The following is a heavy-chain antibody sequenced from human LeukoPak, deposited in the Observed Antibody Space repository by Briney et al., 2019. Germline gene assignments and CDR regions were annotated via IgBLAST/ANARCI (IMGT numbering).Heavy chain of an antibody. CDR2: INAGNGNT. J-gene: IGHJ6*02. Sequence: ASVKVSCKASGYTFTSYAMHWVRQAPGQRLEWMGWINAGNGNTKYSQKFQGRVTITRDTSASTAYMELSSLRSEDTAVYYCAIGLVSRYYYGMDVWGQGTTVTVSS. CDR1: GYTFTSYA. V-gene: IGHV1-3*01. CDR3: AIGLVSRYYYGMDV. D-gene: IGHD3-22*01.